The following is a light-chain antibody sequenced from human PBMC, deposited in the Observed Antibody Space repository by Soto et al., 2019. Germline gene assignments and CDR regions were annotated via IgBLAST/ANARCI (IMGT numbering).Light chain of an antibody. CDR1: SSDVGGYDY. CDR2: DVS. CDR3: SSYTSSSALVV. V-gene: IGLV2-14*03. Sequence: QSVLTQPASVSGSPGQSITISCTGTSSDVGGYDYVSWYQQHPGKAPKLMIYDVSSRPSGVSNRFSGSKSGNTASLTISGLQAEDEADYYCSSYTSSSALVVFGGGTK. J-gene: IGLJ2*01.